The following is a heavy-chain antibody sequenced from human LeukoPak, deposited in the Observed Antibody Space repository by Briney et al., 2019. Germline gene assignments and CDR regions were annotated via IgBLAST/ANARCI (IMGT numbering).Heavy chain of an antibody. J-gene: IGHJ4*02. Sequence: GGSLRLSCAASGFTFSSYSMTWVRQAPGKGLEWVSYISSSSSTIYYADSVKGRFTISRDNAENSLYLQMNSLRAEDTAVYYCARLGGEPDYWGQGTLVTVSS. CDR1: GFTFSSYS. V-gene: IGHV3-48*01. D-gene: IGHD1-26*01. CDR3: ARLGGEPDY. CDR2: ISSSSSTI.